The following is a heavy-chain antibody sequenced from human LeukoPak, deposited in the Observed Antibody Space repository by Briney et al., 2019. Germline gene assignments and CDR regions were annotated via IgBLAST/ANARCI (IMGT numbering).Heavy chain of an antibody. CDR3: AKDIYGDHSDYMDV. Sequence: PPGGSLRLSCAASGFTFEDYAMHWVRQAPGKGLDWVSLISGDGGSKYYADSVKDRFTITRDNSKNSLYLQMNSLRTEDTALYYCAKDIYGDHSDYMDVGGKGTTVTVS. J-gene: IGHJ6*03. CDR2: ISGDGGSK. CDR1: GFTFEDYA. V-gene: IGHV3-43*02. D-gene: IGHD4-17*01.